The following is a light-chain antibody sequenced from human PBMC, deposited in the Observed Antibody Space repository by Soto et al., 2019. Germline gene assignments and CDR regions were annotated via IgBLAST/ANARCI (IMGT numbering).Light chain of an antibody. CDR3: QQYGSSPRYT. V-gene: IGKV3-20*01. CDR1: QSVSSSY. Sequence: EIVLTQSPGTLSLSPGERATLSCRASQSVSSSYLAWYQQKPGQAPRLLIYGASSRATGIPDRFSGSGSGTDFTLTISRLEPEDFVVYYGQQYGSSPRYTFGQGTKLEIK. CDR2: GAS. J-gene: IGKJ2*01.